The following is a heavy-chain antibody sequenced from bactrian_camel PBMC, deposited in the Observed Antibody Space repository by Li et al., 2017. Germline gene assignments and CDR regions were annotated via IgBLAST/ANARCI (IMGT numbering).Heavy chain of an antibody. D-gene: IGHD2*01. Sequence: VQLVESGGDLVHPGGSLRLSCGASGFTFSSYTMSWVRQAPGKGLEWVSSSGRNTNYADSVKGRFTISRDNAKNSVYLQMNSLKLEDTAMYYCAADFGPYCSGSYLARRANFEGQGTQVTVS. CDR2: SGRNT. CDR1: GFTFSSYT. J-gene: IGHJ4*01. V-gene: IGHV3S10*01.